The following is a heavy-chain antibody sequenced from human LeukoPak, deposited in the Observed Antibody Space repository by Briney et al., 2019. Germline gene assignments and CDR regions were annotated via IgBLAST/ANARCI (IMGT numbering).Heavy chain of an antibody. CDR3: ARGRGQQLVLLVDWFDP. V-gene: IGHV4-31*03. J-gene: IGHJ5*02. Sequence: SQTLSLTCTVSGGSISSGGYYWSWIRQHPGKGLEWIGYIYYSGSTYYNPPLKSRVTISVDTSKNQFSLKLSSVTAADTAVYYCARGRGQQLVLLVDWFDPWGQGTLVTVSS. CDR2: IYYSGST. CDR1: GGSISSGGYY. D-gene: IGHD6-13*01.